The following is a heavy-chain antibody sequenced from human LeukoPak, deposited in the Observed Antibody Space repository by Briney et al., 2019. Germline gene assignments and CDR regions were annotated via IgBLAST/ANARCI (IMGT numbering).Heavy chain of an antibody. CDR2: IIPIFGTA. CDR1: GGTFSSYA. Sequence: SVKVSCKASGGTFSSYAISWVRPAPGQGLEWMGGIIPIFGTANYAQKFQGRVTITADESTSTAYMELSSLRSEDTAVYYCARAYCSSTSCYKPYYYYYGMDVWGQGTTVTVSS. J-gene: IGHJ6*02. CDR3: ARAYCSSTSCYKPYYYYYGMDV. D-gene: IGHD2-2*02. V-gene: IGHV1-69*13.